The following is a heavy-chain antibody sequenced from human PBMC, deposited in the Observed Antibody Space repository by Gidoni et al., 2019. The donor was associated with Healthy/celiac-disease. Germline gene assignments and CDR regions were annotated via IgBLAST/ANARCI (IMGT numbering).Heavy chain of an antibody. CDR2: IYYSGST. V-gene: IGHV4-31*03. D-gene: IGHD6-13*01. J-gene: IGHJ3*02. Sequence: QVQLQESGPGLVKPSQTPSLTCTVSGSSISSGCYYWSWIRQHPGKGLEWIGYIYYSGSTYYNPSLKSRVTISVDTSTNQFSLKLSSVTAADTAVYYCARFSSSWYSAFDIWGQGTMVTVSS. CDR1: GSSISSGCYY. CDR3: ARFSSSWYSAFDI.